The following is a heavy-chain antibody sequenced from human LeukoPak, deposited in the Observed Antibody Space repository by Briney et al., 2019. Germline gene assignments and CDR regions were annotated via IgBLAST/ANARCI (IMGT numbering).Heavy chain of an antibody. J-gene: IGHJ4*02. V-gene: IGHV3-48*01. CDR1: GFTFSSYS. CDR2: ISSSSSTI. Sequence: GGSLRLSCAASGFTFSSYSMNWVRQAPGKGLEWVSYISSSSSTIYYADSVKGRFTISRDNSKNTLYLQMNSLRAEDTAVYYCAKDLPAYCSSTSCYPDYWGQGTLVTVSS. D-gene: IGHD2-2*01. CDR3: AKDLPAYCSSTSCYPDY.